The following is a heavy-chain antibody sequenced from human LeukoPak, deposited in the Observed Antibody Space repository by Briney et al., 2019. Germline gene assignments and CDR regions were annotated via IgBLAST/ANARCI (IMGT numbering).Heavy chain of an antibody. CDR1: GFTFSSYS. CDR3: TRDAPVVGATGSFSDY. D-gene: IGHD1-26*01. V-gene: IGHV3-49*04. J-gene: IGHJ4*02. Sequence: GGSLRLSCAASGFTFSSYSMNWVRQAPGKGLEWVGFIRSKAYGGTTEYAASVKGRFTISRDDSKSIAYLQMNSLKTEDTAVYYCTRDAPVVGATGSFSDYWGQGTLVTVSS. CDR2: IRSKAYGGTT.